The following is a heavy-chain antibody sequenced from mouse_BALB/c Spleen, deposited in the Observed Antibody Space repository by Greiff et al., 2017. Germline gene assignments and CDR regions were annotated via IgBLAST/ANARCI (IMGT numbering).Heavy chain of an antibody. V-gene: IGHV5-17*02. CDR2: ISSGSSTI. J-gene: IGHJ4*01. CDR3: ARDWVYAMDD. D-gene: IGHD4-1*01. CDR1: GFTFSSFG. Sequence: EVKLVESGGGLVQPGGSRKLSCAASGFTFSSFGMHWVSQSPEKGLEWVAYISSGSSTIYYADTVKGRFTISRDNPKNTLFLQMTSLRSEDTAMYYCARDWVYAMDDWGQGTSVTVSS.